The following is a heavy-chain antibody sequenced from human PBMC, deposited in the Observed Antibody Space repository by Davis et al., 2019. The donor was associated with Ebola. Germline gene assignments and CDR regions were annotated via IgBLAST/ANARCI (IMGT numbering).Heavy chain of an antibody. CDR2: LKEDGSEK. V-gene: IGHV3-7*01. CDR3: ARTKMATVNWAFDS. Sequence: GESLKISCAASGFTFSNHWMIWVRQAPGKGLEWVANLKEDGSEKYHVDSVKGRFTISRDNAKNSLYLQMNGLTAEDTALYYCARTKMATVNWAFDSWGQGTPVTVSS. CDR1: GFTFSNHW. D-gene: IGHD5-24*01. J-gene: IGHJ4*02.